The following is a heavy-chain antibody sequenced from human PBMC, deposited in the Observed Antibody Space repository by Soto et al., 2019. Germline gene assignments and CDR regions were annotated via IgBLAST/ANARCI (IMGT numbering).Heavy chain of an antibody. CDR2: INPSGGNT. D-gene: IGHD3-22*01. CDR1: GYTFTSYY. J-gene: IGHJ4*02. CDR3: ARDITFYYDSSGYLDY. V-gene: IGHV1-46*01. Sequence: ASVKVSCKASGYTFTSYYIDWVRQAPGQGLEWMGIINPSGGNTSYIQKFQGRVTMTRDTSTSTVYMELNSLRSEDTAVYYCARDITFYYDSSGYLDYWGQGTLVTVSS.